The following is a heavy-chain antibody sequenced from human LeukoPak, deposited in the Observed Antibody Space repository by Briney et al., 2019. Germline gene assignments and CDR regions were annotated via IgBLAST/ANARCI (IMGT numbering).Heavy chain of an antibody. D-gene: IGHD5-12*01. CDR1: GYTFTGYY. CDR3: ATSLRNKPP. J-gene: IGHJ4*02. CDR2: MNPNSGNT. Sequence: GASVKVSCKASGYTFTGYYMHWVRQAPGQGLEWMGYMNPNSGNTGYAQKFQGRVTMTSDTSISTAFMELSSLTSGDTAIYYCATSLRNKPPWGQGTLVTVSS. V-gene: IGHV1-8*02.